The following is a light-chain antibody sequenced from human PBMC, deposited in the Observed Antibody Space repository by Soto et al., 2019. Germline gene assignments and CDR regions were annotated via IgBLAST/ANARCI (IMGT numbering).Light chain of an antibody. J-gene: IGKJ1*01. CDR3: QEYNTWPWT. CDR1: QSVSGSY. Sequence: EIVLTQSPGTLSLSPGERATLSCRASQSVSGSYLAWYQQKPGQAPRLLIYGASSRATGIPARFTGSGSGTEFILTITSLQSEDSAVYYCQEYNTWPWTFGQGTKVDIK. CDR2: GAS. V-gene: IGKV3-15*01.